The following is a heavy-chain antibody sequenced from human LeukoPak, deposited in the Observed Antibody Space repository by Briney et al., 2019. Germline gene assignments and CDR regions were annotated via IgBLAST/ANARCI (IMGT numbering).Heavy chain of an antibody. CDR1: GFTFSSYG. CDR3: AKGDDYGDLFDY. D-gene: IGHD4-17*01. Sequence: VPPGRSLRLSCAASGFTFSSYGMHWVRPAPGKGLEWVAVISYDGSNKYYADSVKGRFTISRDNSKNTLYLQMNSLRAEDTAVYYCAKGDDYGDLFDYWGQGTLVTVSS. CDR2: ISYDGSNK. J-gene: IGHJ4*02. V-gene: IGHV3-30*18.